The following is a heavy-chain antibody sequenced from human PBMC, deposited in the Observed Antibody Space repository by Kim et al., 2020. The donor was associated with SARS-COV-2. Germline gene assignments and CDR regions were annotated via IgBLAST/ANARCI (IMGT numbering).Heavy chain of an antibody. CDR1: GFTFSSYG. Sequence: GGSLRLSCAASGFTFSSYGMHWVRQAPGKGLEWVAVIWYDGSNKYYADSVKGRFTISRDNSKNTLYLQMNSLRAEDTAVYYCARGHFGYCSSTSCLRHFQHWGQGTLVTVSS. CDR2: IWYDGSNK. J-gene: IGHJ1*01. CDR3: ARGHFGYCSSTSCLRHFQH. D-gene: IGHD2-2*01. V-gene: IGHV3-33*01.